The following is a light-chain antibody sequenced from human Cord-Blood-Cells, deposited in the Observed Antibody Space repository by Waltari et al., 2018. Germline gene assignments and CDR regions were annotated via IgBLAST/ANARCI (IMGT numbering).Light chain of an antibody. CDR1: QSISSY. Sequence: DIQMPQSPSSLSASVGDRVIITCRASQSISSYLNWYQQKPGKAPKLLIYAASSLQSGVPSRFSGSGSGTDFTLTISSLQPEDFATYYCQQSYSTPPITFGQGTRLEIK. V-gene: IGKV1-39*01. CDR3: QQSYSTPPIT. J-gene: IGKJ5*01. CDR2: AAS.